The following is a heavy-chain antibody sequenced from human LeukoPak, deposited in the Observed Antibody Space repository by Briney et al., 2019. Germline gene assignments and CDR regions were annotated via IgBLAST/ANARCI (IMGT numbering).Heavy chain of an antibody. D-gene: IGHD3-22*01. CDR2: IIPIFGIA. J-gene: IGHJ4*02. V-gene: IGHV1-69*04. Sequence: SVKVSCKASGGTFISYAISWVRQAPGQGREWMGRIIPIFGIANYAQKFQGRVTITADKSTSTAYMEQSSLRSEDTAVYYCARGREEDSSGYYYGFDYWGQGTLVTVSS. CDR1: GGTFISYA. CDR3: ARGREEDSSGYYYGFDY.